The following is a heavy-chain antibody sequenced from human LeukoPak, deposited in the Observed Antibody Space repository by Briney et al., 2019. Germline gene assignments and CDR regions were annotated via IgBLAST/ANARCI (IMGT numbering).Heavy chain of an antibody. D-gene: IGHD3-10*01. CDR2: IRMEVNSSTT. Sequence: GGSLRLSCAASGFSFSDHYMDWVRQAPGKGLEWVARIRMEVNSSTTEYVASVKGRFTISRDDSKNSLYLQMNSLKTEDTAVYYCARAFYGLGSFLPDYWGQGTLVTVSS. J-gene: IGHJ4*02. CDR3: ARAFYGLGSFLPDY. CDR1: GFSFSDHY. V-gene: IGHV3-72*01.